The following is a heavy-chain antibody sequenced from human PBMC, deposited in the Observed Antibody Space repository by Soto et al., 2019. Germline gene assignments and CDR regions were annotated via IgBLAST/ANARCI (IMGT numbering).Heavy chain of an antibody. V-gene: IGHV3-33*01. CDR3: SRDRTPLTGAYYYYYGMDV. CDR1: GFTFSSYG. D-gene: IGHD7-27*01. J-gene: IGHJ6*02. Sequence: GGSLRLSCAASGFTFSSYGMHWVRQAPGKGLEWVAVIWYDGSNKYYADSVKGRFTISRDNSKNTLYLQMNSLRAEDTAVYYCSRDRTPLTGAYYYYYGMDVWGQGTTVTVSS. CDR2: IWYDGSNK.